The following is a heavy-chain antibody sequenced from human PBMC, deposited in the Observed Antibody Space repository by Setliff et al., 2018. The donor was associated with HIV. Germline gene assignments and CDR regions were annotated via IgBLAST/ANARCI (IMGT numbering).Heavy chain of an antibody. CDR2: ISENGGRT. CDR3: ATGGMAAAGPGGGHGLDV. J-gene: IGHJ6*02. V-gene: IGHV3-43*02. D-gene: IGHD6-13*01. CDR1: GFTFDDCV. Sequence: GGSLRLSCAASGFTFDDCVMHWVRQVPGRGLEWVSLISENGGRTNYADSVRGRFTISRDSSKNTLSLQMSSLRAEDTALYYCATGGMAAAGPGGGHGLDVWGQGTTVTVSS.